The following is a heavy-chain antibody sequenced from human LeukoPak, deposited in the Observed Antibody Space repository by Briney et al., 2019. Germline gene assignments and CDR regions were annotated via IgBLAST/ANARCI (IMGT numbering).Heavy chain of an antibody. D-gene: IGHD3-10*01. V-gene: IGHV3-23*01. J-gene: IGHJ4*02. CDR2: VSGSGGNT. Sequence: PGGSLRLSCAASGFTFSTYAMTWVRQAPGKGLEWVSAVSGSGGNTFYADSVKGRFTISRDNSKNTLYLQMNSLRAEDTAVYYCARVTYGSGTYGAFDYWGQGTLVTVSS. CDR3: ARVTYGSGTYGAFDY. CDR1: GFTFSTYA.